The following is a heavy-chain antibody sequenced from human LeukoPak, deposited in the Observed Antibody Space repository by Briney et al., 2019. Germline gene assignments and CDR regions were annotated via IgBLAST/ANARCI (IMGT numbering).Heavy chain of an antibody. CDR1: GGTFSSYA. D-gene: IGHD3-10*01. J-gene: IGHJ5*02. CDR3: ARGGAVLWFGETASENWFDP. Sequence: GASVKVSCKASGGTFSSYAISWARQAPGQGLEWMGRIIPILGIANYAQKFQGRVTITADKSTSTAYMELSSLRSEDTAVYYCARGGAVLWFGETASENWFDPWAREPWSPSPQ. V-gene: IGHV1-69*04. CDR2: IIPILGIA.